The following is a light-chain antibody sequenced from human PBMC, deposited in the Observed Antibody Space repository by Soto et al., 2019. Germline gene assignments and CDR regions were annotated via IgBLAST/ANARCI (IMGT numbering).Light chain of an antibody. CDR1: QSVSSS. Sequence: EIVLTQSPATLSLSPGERATLSCRASQSVSSSLAWYQQKPGQAPRLLMYDASNRATGIPARLSGSGYGTDFTLTINSLEPEDFALYYCQQRSNWPPTFGQGTKMEIK. V-gene: IGKV3-11*01. J-gene: IGKJ1*01. CDR2: DAS. CDR3: QQRSNWPPT.